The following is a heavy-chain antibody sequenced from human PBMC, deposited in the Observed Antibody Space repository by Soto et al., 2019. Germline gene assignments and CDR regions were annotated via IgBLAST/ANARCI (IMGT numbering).Heavy chain of an antibody. CDR3: ARGVIVAGYYYYGMDV. CDR1: GFTVNSNY. D-gene: IGHD6-25*01. CDR2: IYSGGNT. V-gene: IGHV3-53*01. Sequence: GGSLRLSCAASGFTVNSNYMSWVRQAPGKGLEWVSVIYSGGNTYYADSVKGRFTISRDNSKNTVFLQMNSLRAEDTAVYYCARGVIVAGYYYYGMDVWGQGTTVTVSS. J-gene: IGHJ6*02.